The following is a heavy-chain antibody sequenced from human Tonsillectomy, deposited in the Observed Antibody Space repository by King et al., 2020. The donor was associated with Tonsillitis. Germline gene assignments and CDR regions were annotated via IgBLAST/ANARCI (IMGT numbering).Heavy chain of an antibody. D-gene: IGHD3-9*01. V-gene: IGHV3-21*06. CDR3: GRDKGAAYYDIGRASFDI. CDR1: GFTFRSYS. J-gene: IGHJ3*02. Sequence: VQLVESGGGLVKPGGSLRLSCTASGFTFRSYSMNWVRQAPGMGLDWVSSINSRSGSTYYRDSVKGRFTISRDNAKNLLYLQMSRLRAEEPAVDYCGRDKGAAYYDIGRASFDIWGQGTMVTVSS. CDR2: INSRSGST.